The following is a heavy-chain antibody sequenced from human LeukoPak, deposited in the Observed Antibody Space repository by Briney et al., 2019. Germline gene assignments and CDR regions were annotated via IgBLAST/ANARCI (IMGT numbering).Heavy chain of an antibody. J-gene: IGHJ4*02. CDR1: GGSISSYY. Sequence: SSETLSLTCTVSGGSISSYYWSWIRQPPGKGLEWIGYISDSGSSNYNPSLKSRVTISVDTSKNQFSLKLSSVTAADTVVYYCARVGSYTWYYYFDYWGQGTLVTVSS. D-gene: IGHD2-15*01. V-gene: IGHV4-59*01. CDR3: ARVGSYTWYYYFDY. CDR2: ISDSGSS.